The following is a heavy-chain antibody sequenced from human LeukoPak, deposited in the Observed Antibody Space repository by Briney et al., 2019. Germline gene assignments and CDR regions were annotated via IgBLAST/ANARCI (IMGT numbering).Heavy chain of an antibody. CDR3: ARDLCSGGNCYDDAFDI. Sequence: GASVKVSCKVSGYTLTELSMHWVRQAPGKGLEWMGGFDPEDGETIYAQKFQDRVTITRDTSATTAYMELSSLRSEDTAMYYCARDLCSGGNCYDDAFDIWGQGTMVTVSS. V-gene: IGHV1-24*01. J-gene: IGHJ3*02. CDR1: GYTLTELS. CDR2: FDPEDGET. D-gene: IGHD2-15*01.